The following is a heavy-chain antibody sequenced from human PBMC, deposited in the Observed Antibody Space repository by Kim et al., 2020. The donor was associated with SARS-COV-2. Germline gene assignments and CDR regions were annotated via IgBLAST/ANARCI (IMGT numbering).Heavy chain of an antibody. D-gene: IGHD1-26*01. J-gene: IGHJ4*02. Sequence: SADSVRGRFTISRDNSKNTLYLQMNSLRAEDTAVYYCAKESEVGALGFDYWGQGTLVTVSS. V-gene: IGHV3-23*01. CDR3: AKESEVGALGFDY.